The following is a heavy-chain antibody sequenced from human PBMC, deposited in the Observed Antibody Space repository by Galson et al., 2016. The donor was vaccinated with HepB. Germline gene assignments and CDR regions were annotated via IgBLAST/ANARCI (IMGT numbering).Heavy chain of an antibody. Sequence: SETLSLTCTVSGGSISIYDRYWTWIRQPPGAGLEWIGSIHYDGATYYKPSLKRRITISVDTSKNQLSLRVSSVTAADTAVYYCARRGPGYIYDSWGQGSLVTVSS. CDR2: IHYDGAT. D-gene: IGHD5/OR15-5a*01. J-gene: IGHJ5*02. CDR1: GGSISIYDRY. CDR3: ARRGPGYIYDS. V-gene: IGHV4-39*01.